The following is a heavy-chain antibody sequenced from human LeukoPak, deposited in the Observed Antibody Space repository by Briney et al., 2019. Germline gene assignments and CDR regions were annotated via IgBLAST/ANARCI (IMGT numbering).Heavy chain of an antibody. Sequence: SETLSLTCAVSGGSISGYYWSWIRQPPGKGLEWIGEINHSGSTNYNPSLKSRVTISVDTSKNQFSLKLSSVTAADTAVYYCARLDGSGSYPHWGQGTLVTVSS. CDR2: INHSGST. V-gene: IGHV4-34*01. D-gene: IGHD3-10*01. CDR1: GGSISGYY. J-gene: IGHJ4*02. CDR3: ARLDGSGSYPH.